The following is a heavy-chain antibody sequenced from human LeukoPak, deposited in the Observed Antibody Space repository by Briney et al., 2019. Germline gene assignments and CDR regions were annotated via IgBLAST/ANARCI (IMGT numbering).Heavy chain of an antibody. D-gene: IGHD3-9*01. J-gene: IGHJ4*02. CDR2: ISGSGGST. Sequence: GDSLRLSCAASGFTFTKYWTTWVRQAPGKGLEWVSGISGSGGSTYYADSVKGRFTISRDNSKNTLYLQMNSLRGEDTAVYYCAKDRTFDWSPNDYWGQGTLVTVSS. CDR1: GFTFTKYW. CDR3: AKDRTFDWSPNDY. V-gene: IGHV3-23*01.